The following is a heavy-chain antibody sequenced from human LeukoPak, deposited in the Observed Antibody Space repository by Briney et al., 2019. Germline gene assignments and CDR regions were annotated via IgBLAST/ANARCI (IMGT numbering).Heavy chain of an antibody. CDR3: PSSTMVNTATGWFDP. D-gene: IGHD4/OR15-4a*01. V-gene: IGHV4-59*12. Sequence: SETLSLTCTVSGGSISSYYWSWIRQSPGKGLEWIGYLYNSGSTNYNPSLKSRVTMSVDTSKNQISLKLSSVTDADTAMYYCPSSTMVNTATGWFDPWGQGTLVTVSS. CDR1: GGSISSYY. CDR2: LYNSGST. J-gene: IGHJ5*02.